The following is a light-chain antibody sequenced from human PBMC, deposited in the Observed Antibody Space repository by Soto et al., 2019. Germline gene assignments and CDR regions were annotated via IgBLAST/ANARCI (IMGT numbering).Light chain of an antibody. CDR1: QSVSSN. Sequence: EIVMTQSPATLSVSPGERATLSCRASQSVSSNLAWYQQKPGQAPRLLIYGASTRATGVPASFSGSRSGTEFTITISSLQSEDFAVYYCQQYNNWPPGTFGQGTKVEIK. V-gene: IGKV3-15*01. CDR2: GAS. J-gene: IGKJ1*01. CDR3: QQYNNWPPGT.